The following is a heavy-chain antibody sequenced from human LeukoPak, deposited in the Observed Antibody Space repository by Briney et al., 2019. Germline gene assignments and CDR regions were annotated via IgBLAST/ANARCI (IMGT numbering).Heavy chain of an antibody. CDR1: GGSFSGYY. CDR3: ARDGVRERSPNYYYYGMDV. CDR2: INHSGST. D-gene: IGHD1-1*01. Sequence: PSETLSLTCAVYGGSFSGYYWSWIRQPPGKGLEWIGEINHSGSTNYNPSLKSRVTISVDTSKNQFSLKLSSVTAADTAVYYCARDGVRERSPNYYYYGMDVWGQGTTVTVSS. J-gene: IGHJ6*02. V-gene: IGHV4-34*01.